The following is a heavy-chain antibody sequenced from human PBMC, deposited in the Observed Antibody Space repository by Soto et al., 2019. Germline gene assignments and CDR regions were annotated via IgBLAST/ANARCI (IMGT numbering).Heavy chain of an antibody. J-gene: IGHJ3*02. CDR2: IYYSGST. V-gene: IGHV4-39*01. D-gene: IGHD4-17*01. Sequence: SETLSLTCTVSGGSISSSSYYWGWIRQPPGKGLEWIGSIYYSGSTYYNPSLKSRVTISVDTSKNQFSLKLSSVTAADTAVYYCARLPPTTVTTAGAFDIWGQGTMVTVSS. CDR3: ARLPPTTVTTAGAFDI. CDR1: GGSISSSSYY.